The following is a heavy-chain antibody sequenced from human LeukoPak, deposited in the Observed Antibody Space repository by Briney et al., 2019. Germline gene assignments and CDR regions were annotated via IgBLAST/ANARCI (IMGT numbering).Heavy chain of an antibody. J-gene: IGHJ4*02. CDR1: GYTFTSDY. Sequence: ASVKVSCKASGYTFTSDYMHWVRHEPGEGLEWVGWINPNSGNTKYAQKFQDRVTMTRDTSISTAYMELSRLRLDDTAVYYCAREHGGLDSWGQGTLVTVSS. D-gene: IGHD4-23*01. CDR2: INPNSGNT. V-gene: IGHV1-2*02. CDR3: AREHGGLDS.